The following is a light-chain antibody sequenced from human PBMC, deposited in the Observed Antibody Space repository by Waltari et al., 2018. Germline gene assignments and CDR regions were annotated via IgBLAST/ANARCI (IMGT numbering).Light chain of an antibody. CDR2: EVT. CDR1: STDVEGYDR. J-gene: IGLJ3*02. CDR3: SSYAGGSSLM. V-gene: IGLV2-8*01. Sequence: QSALTQPPSASGSPGQSITISCPGISTDVEGYDRGFWYQQHPGQAPKLLIYEVTKRPSGVPDRCSGSKSDNTASLAVSGLQAEDEADYYCSSYAGGSSLMFGGGTKLTVL.